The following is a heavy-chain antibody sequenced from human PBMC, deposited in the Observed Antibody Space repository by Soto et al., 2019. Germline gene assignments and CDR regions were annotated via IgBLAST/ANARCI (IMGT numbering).Heavy chain of an antibody. J-gene: IGHJ3*01. CDR2: MSPFSGNT. CDR3: ARGLCTGGTCYGLTVDF. CDR1: GYIFTSHD. V-gene: IGHV1-8*01. D-gene: IGHD2-15*01. Sequence: QVQLVQSGAEVKKPGASVKVSCKASGYIFTSHDINWVRHVPGQGFEWMGWMSPFSGNTGSAQKFQGRVSRTRNTSINTSYMELSSLTSDDTAVYYCARGLCTGGTCYGLTVDFWGQGTTVTVSS.